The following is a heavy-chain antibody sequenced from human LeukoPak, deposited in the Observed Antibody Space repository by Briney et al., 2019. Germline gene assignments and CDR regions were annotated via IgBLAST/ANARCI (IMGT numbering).Heavy chain of an antibody. CDR3: ARQGRVLMVYARGYYMDV. V-gene: IGHV4-39*01. J-gene: IGHJ6*03. CDR1: GGSISSSSYY. D-gene: IGHD2-8*01. Sequence: LETLSLTCTVSGGSISSSSYYWGWIRQPPGKGLEWIGSIYYSGSTYYNPSLKSRVTISVDTSKNQFSLKLSSVTAADTAVYYCARQGRVLMVYARGYYMDVWGKGTTVTVSS. CDR2: IYYSGST.